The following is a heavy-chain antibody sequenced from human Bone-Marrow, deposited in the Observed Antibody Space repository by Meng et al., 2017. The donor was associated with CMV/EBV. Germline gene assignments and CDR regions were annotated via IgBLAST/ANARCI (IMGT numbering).Heavy chain of an antibody. V-gene: IGHV4-34*01. CDR2: INHSGST. D-gene: IGHD2-2*01. CDR3: ARMNPSVVPAASGYYYYYGMDV. CDR1: GGSFSGYY. J-gene: IGHJ6*02. Sequence: GSLRLSCAVYGGSFSGYYWSWIRQPPGKGLEWIGEINHSGSTNYNSSLKSRVTISVDTSKNQFPLKLSSVTAADTAVDYCARMNPSVVPAASGYYYYYGMDVWGQGTTVTVSS.